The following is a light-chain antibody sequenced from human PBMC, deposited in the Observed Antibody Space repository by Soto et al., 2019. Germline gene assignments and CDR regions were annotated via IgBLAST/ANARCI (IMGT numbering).Light chain of an antibody. J-gene: IGKJ1*01. CDR1: QSVSSY. CDR2: DAS. Sequence: EIVLTQSPATLSLSPGERATLSCRASQSVSSYLAWYQQKPGQAPRLLIYDASNRATGIPARFSGSGSGTDFTLTISSLAPEDFAVYYCQQRSNWPVTFGQGTRVELK. CDR3: QQRSNWPVT. V-gene: IGKV3-11*01.